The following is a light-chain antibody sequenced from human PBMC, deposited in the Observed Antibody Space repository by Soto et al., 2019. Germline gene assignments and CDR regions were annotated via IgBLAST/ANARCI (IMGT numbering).Light chain of an antibody. CDR2: VAS. CDR1: QSVSSSY. CDR3: QQYGSSPRT. J-gene: IGKJ1*01. Sequence: EIVLTQSPGTLSLSPGDRATLSCRASQSVSSSYLAWYQQKPGQAPRLLIYVASIRATGIQDRFSGSGSGTDFTLTIRRLEPEDFAVYYCQQYGSSPRTFGQGTKVEVK. V-gene: IGKV3-20*01.